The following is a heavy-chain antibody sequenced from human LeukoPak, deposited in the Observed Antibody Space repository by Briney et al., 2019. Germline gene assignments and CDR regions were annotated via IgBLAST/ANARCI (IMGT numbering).Heavy chain of an antibody. J-gene: IGHJ4*02. CDR1: GGSISTYY. CDR3: ARHGGGNSMYYLDY. CDR2: IYYSGST. V-gene: IGHV4-59*08. Sequence: PSETLSLTCSVSGGSISTYYWSWIRQPPGKGLEWIGYIYYSGSTNYNPSLKSRVTLSADTSKNQFSLRLNSMTAADTAVYYCARHGGGNSMYYLDYWGQGALVTVSS. D-gene: IGHD4-23*01.